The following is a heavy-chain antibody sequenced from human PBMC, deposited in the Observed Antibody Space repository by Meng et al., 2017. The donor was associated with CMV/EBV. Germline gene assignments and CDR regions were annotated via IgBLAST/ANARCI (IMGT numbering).Heavy chain of an antibody. CDR2: INHREST. Sequence: SETLSLICIVSGYSISSGYYWTWVRQPPGKELEWIATINHRESTYYNPSLKSRVTISVDTSKSQFSLKLSSVTAADTALYYCARYSGDYFYFDYWGQGTLVTVSS. D-gene: IGHD4-17*01. CDR3: ARYSGDYFYFDY. V-gene: IGHV4-38-2*02. CDR1: GYSISSGYY. J-gene: IGHJ4*02.